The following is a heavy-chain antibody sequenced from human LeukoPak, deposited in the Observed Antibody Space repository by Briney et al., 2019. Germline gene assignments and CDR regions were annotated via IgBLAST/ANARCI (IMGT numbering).Heavy chain of an antibody. D-gene: IGHD2-21*02. Sequence: ASVKVSCKASGYTFTAYYIHWVRQAPGQGLEWMGWINPNSGGTNSAQKFQGRVTTTRDTSITTAYMELSRLKSDDTAVYYCARGRAATAIFWFDPWGQGALVTVSS. CDR1: GYTFTAYY. V-gene: IGHV1-2*02. CDR3: ARGRAATAIFWFDP. CDR2: INPNSGGT. J-gene: IGHJ5*02.